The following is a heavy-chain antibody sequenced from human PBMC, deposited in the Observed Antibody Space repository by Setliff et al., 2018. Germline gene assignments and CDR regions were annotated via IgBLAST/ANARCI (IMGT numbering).Heavy chain of an antibody. CDR3: ARDRGAARPWVWFDP. V-gene: IGHV1-24*01. Sequence: ASVKVSCKVSGYTLTELSMHWVRQAPGKGLEWMGGFDPEDGETIYAQKLQGRVTMTEDTSTDTAYMELSSLRSEDTAVYYCARDRGAARPWVWFDPWGQGTLVTVSS. D-gene: IGHD6-6*01. J-gene: IGHJ5*02. CDR2: FDPEDGET. CDR1: GYTLTELS.